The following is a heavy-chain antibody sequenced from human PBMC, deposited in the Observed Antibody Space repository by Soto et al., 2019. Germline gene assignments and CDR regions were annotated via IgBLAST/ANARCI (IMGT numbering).Heavy chain of an antibody. J-gene: IGHJ6*02. CDR2: ISSSSSYT. CDR3: ARGYCSGGSCYQGGMAV. V-gene: IGHV3-11*05. CDR1: GFTFSDYY. Sequence: QVQLVESGGGLVKPGGSLRLSCAASGFTFSDYYMSWIRQAPGKGLEWVSYISSSSSYTNYADSVKGRFTISRDNAKNSLYLQMNSLRAEDTAVYYCARGYCSGGSCYQGGMAVWGQGTRVTVSS. D-gene: IGHD2-15*01.